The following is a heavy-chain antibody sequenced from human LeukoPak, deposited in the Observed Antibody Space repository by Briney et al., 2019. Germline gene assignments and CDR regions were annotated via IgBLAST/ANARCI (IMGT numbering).Heavy chain of an antibody. J-gene: IGHJ5*02. V-gene: IGHV5-51*01. Sequence: GESLKISCKGSGYSFTSYWIGWVRQMPGKGLEWMGIIYPGDSDTRYSPSFQGQVTISADKSISTAYLQWSSLKASDTAMYYCARIGINYYAAHNWFDPWGQGTLVTVSS. CDR2: IYPGDSDT. CDR3: ARIGINYYAAHNWFDP. CDR1: GYSFTSYW. D-gene: IGHD3-10*01.